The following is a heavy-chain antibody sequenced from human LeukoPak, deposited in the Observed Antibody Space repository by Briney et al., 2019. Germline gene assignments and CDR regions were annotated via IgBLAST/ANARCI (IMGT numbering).Heavy chain of an antibody. CDR1: GGSFSGYY. CDR3: ARLSYDSSGYYRDY. V-gene: IGHV4-34*01. J-gene: IGHJ4*02. D-gene: IGHD3-22*01. Sequence: PSETLSLTCAVYGGSFSGYYWSWIRQPLGKGLEWIGEINHSGSTNYNPSLKSRVTISVDTSKNQFSLKLSSVTAADTAVYYCARLSYDSSGYYRDYWGQGTLVTVSS. CDR2: INHSGST.